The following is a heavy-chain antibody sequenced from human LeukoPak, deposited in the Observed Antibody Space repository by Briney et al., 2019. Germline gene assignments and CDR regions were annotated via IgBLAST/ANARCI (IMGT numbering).Heavy chain of an antibody. CDR1: GYTFTGYY. V-gene: IGHV1-2*02. D-gene: IGHD3-3*01. CDR2: INPNSGGT. Sequence: ASVKVTCKASGYTFTGYYMHWVRQAPGQGLEWMGWINPNSGGTNYAQKFQGRVTMTRDTSISTAYMELSRLRSDDTAVYYCARTLYYDFWSGYYSEVGYFDYWGQGTLVTVSS. CDR3: ARTLYYDFWSGYYSEVGYFDY. J-gene: IGHJ4*02.